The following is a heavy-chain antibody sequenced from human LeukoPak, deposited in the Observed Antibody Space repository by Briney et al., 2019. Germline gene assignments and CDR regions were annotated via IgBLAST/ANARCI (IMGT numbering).Heavy chain of an antibody. V-gene: IGHV3-23*01. J-gene: IGHJ4*02. CDR3: AKTGRRLRYFDWLLNY. CDR1: GFTFSSYA. Sequence: PGGSLRLSCAASGFTFSSYAMSWVRQAPGKGLEWVSAISGSGGSTYYADSVKGRFTISRDNSKNTLYLQMNSLRAEDTAVYYCAKTGRRLRYFDWLLNYWGQGTLVTVSS. CDR2: ISGSGGST. D-gene: IGHD3-9*01.